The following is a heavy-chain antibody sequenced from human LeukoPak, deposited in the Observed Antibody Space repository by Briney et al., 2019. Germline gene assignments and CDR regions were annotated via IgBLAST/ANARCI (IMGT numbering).Heavy chain of an antibody. Sequence: PGGSLRLSCAASGFTFSSYSMNWVRQAPGKGLEWVSSISSSSSYIYYADSVKGRFTISRDNAKNSLYLQMNSLRAEDTAVYYCARAQRKLRFYFGEFDPWGQGTLVTVSP. CDR1: GFTFSSYS. J-gene: IGHJ5*02. CDR2: ISSSSSYI. V-gene: IGHV3-21*01. D-gene: IGHD3-3*01. CDR3: ARAQRKLRFYFGEFDP.